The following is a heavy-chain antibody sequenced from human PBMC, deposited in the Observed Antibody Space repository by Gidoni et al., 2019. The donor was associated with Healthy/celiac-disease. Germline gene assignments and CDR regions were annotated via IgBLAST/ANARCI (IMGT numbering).Heavy chain of an antibody. CDR2: INPSGGST. CDR1: GYTFTSYY. D-gene: IGHD3-10*01. V-gene: IGHV1-46*01. CDR3: ARDPGEDWFDP. J-gene: IGHJ5*02. Sequence: QVQLVQSGAAVKKPGASVKVSCTASGYTFTSYYMHWVRQAPGQGLEWMGIINPSGGSTSYAQKFQGRVTMTRDTSTSTVYMELSSLRSEDTAVYYCARDPGEDWFDPWGQGTLVTVSS.